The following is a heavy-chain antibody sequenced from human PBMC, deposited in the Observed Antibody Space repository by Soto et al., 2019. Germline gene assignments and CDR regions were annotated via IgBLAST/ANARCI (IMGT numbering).Heavy chain of an antibody. CDR2: ISYDGSNK. CDR1: GFTFSSYA. D-gene: IGHD3-10*02. J-gene: IGHJ5*02. Sequence: GGSLRLSCAASGFTFSSYAMHWVRQAPGKGLEWVAVISYDGSNKYYADSVKGRFTISRDNSKNTLYLQMNSLRAEDTAVYYCSIYRAPKKMFRASPFDPWGQGSLVTVSS. V-gene: IGHV3-30-3*01. CDR3: SIYRAPKKMFRASPFDP.